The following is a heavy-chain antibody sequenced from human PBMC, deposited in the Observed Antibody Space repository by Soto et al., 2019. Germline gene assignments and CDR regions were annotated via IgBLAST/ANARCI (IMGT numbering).Heavy chain of an antibody. J-gene: IGHJ6*02. D-gene: IGHD5-12*01. V-gene: IGHV5-51*01. CDR1: GYIFTTYW. CDR2: IYPTDSDT. CDR3: ARSGYSSHGMDV. Sequence: GESLKISCQGSGYIFTTYWIGWVRQMPGKGLEWMGIIYPTDSDTRYSPSFQGQVTISADKSITTAYLQWSSLRASDTAVYYCARSGYSSHGMDVWGQGTTVTVSS.